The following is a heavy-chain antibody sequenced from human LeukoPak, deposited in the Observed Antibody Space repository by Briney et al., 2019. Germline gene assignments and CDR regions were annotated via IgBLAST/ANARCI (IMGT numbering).Heavy chain of an antibody. Sequence: ASVKVSCKASGYTFTSYDINWVRQATGQGLEWMGWMNPNSGNTGYAQKFQGRVTITRNTSISTAYMELSSLRSEDTAVYYCTRLRDGYNTKASDIWGQGTMVTVSS. J-gene: IGHJ3*02. CDR3: TRLRDGYNTKASDI. D-gene: IGHD5-24*01. V-gene: IGHV1-8*03. CDR1: GYTFTSYD. CDR2: MNPNSGNT.